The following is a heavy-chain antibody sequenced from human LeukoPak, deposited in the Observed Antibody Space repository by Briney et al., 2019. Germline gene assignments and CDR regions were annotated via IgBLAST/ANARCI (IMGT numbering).Heavy chain of an antibody. D-gene: IGHD2-2*01. CDR1: AGSISSSSYY. V-gene: IGHV4-39*01. CDR3: ARQYCSSTSCYPYYFDY. J-gene: IGHJ4*02. Sequence: PSETLSLTCTVSAGSISSSSYYWGWIRQPPGKGLEWIGSIYYSGSTYYNPSLKSRVTISVDTSKNQFSLKLSSVTAADTAVYYCARQYCSSTSCYPYYFDYWGQGTLVTVSS. CDR2: IYYSGST.